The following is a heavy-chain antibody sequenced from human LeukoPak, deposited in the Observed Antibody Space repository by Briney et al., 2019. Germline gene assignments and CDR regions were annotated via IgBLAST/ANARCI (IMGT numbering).Heavy chain of an antibody. CDR1: GYIFTIYG. D-gene: IGHD4-11*01. V-gene: IGHV5-51*03. CDR3: ARRGDSYSNYLFDY. J-gene: IGHJ4*02. Sequence: KPGDSLTLFCRGSGYIFTIYGIVCLRQMPGKGLEWLRIFYPGDSDNIYSPSFQGQVTISADKTIRTAYLQWRSMKASDTAMYYCARRGDSYSNYLFDYWGQGNLVTVSA. CDR2: FYPGDSDN.